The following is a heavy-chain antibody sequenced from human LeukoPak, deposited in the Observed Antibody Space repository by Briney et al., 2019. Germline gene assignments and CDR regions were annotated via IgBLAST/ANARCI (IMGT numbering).Heavy chain of an antibody. V-gene: IGHV4-39*07. J-gene: IGHJ4*02. CDR2: IYYSGST. CDR3: ARGDRLLFY. CDR1: GGSISSSSYY. Sequence: KPSETLSLTCTVSGGSISSSSYYWGWIRQPPGKGLEWIGSIYYSGSTYYNPSLMSRATISADRSKNQYFLNVTSVTAADTAMYYCARGDRLLFYWGPGTQVTVSS.